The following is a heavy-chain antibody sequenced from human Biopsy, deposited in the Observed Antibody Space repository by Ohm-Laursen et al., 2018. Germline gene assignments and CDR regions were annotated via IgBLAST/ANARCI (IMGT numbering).Heavy chain of an antibody. CDR1: GGSFRGYY. CDR2: INHRGST. D-gene: IGHD3-16*01. V-gene: IGHV4-34*01. CDR3: ARAVDYYDPYYYYGLDV. J-gene: IGHJ6*02. Sequence: SETLSLTCVVYGGSFRGYYWSWIRQPPGKGLEWIGEINHRGSTNYNPSLKSRVTISVDTSKNQFSLKLRSVTAADTAVYYCARAVDYYDPYYYYGLDVWGQGTTVTVSS.